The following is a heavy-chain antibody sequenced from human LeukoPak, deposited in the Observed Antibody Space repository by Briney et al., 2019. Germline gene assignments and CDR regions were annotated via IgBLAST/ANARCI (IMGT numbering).Heavy chain of an antibody. V-gene: IGHV1-18*01. CDR3: ARDFRAVAGTVDY. Sequence: ASVKVSCKASGYSFTNYGISWVRQAPGHGLEWMGWISAYNGNTNFAQRLQGRVTMTTDTSTSTAYMELRSLRSDDTAVYYCARDFRAVAGTVDYWGQGTLVTVSS. CDR2: ISAYNGNT. CDR1: GYSFTNYG. J-gene: IGHJ4*02. D-gene: IGHD6-19*01.